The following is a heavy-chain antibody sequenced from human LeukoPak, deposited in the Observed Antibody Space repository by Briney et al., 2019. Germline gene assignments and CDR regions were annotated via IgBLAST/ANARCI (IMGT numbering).Heavy chain of an antibody. V-gene: IGHV4-34*01. D-gene: IGHD6-19*01. Sequence: SETLSLTCAVYGGSFSGYYWSWIRQPPGKGLEWIGEINHSGSTNYNPSLKSRVTISVDTSKNQFSLKLSSVTAADTAVYYCARRGYSSGWYTGYYFDYWGQGTLVTVSS. CDR1: GGSFSGYY. CDR3: ARRGYSSGWYTGYYFDY. CDR2: INHSGST. J-gene: IGHJ4*02.